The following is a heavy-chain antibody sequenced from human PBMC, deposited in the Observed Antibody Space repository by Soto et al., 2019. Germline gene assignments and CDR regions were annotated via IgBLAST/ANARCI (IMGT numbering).Heavy chain of an antibody. D-gene: IGHD2-15*01. V-gene: IGHV3-23*01. Sequence: EVQLLESGGGLVQPGGSLRLSCAASGFTFSSYAVSWVRQAPGKGLEWVSALSGSGGSTYYADSVKGRFTISRDNSKNTLDLQMNSRRAEDTAVYYCAKEREDSLVVVAATPPYFDYWGQGTLVTVSS. CDR2: LSGSGGST. CDR1: GFTFSSYA. CDR3: AKEREDSLVVVAATPPYFDY. J-gene: IGHJ4*02.